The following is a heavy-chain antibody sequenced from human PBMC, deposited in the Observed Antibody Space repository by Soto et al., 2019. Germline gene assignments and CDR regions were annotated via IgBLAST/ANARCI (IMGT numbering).Heavy chain of an antibody. CDR2: LYHSGST. Sequence: SETLSLTCAFSGCSISSGGYSWSWIRQPPGKGLEWIGYLYHSGSTFYNPSLKSRVTISVDTSKNQFSLKLNSVTAADTAVYYCARDLWGYCGTDCYPLDVWGQGTTVTVSS. CDR1: GCSISSGGYS. CDR3: ARDLWGYCGTDCYPLDV. V-gene: IGHV4-30-2*01. J-gene: IGHJ6*02. D-gene: IGHD2-21*02.